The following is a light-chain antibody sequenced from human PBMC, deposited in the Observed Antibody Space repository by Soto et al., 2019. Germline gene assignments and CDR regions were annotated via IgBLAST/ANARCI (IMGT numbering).Light chain of an antibody. Sequence: DIVMTQSPDSLAVSLGERATINCKSSQTLLYSSNNKNYLSWYQQKPGQPPKLLIYWASTRQSGVPDRFSGSGSGTDFPLTISSLQAEDVAVYYCYQYYTTATFGPGTKVDIK. CDR2: WAS. V-gene: IGKV4-1*01. J-gene: IGKJ3*01. CDR1: QTLLYSSNNKNY. CDR3: YQYYTTAT.